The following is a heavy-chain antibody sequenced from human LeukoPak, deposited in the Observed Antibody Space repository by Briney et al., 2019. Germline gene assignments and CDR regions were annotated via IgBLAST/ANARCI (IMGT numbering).Heavy chain of an antibody. V-gene: IGHV3-30*02. Sequence: GGPLRLSCAESGYTFSSYGMHWVRQAPGKGLEWVEFIRYDGSNKYYADSVKGRFTISRDNSKNTLYLQMNSLRAEDTAVYYCAKDRGDSNPFDAFDIWGQRTMVTVSS. J-gene: IGHJ3*02. D-gene: IGHD3-22*01. CDR3: AKDRGDSNPFDAFDI. CDR2: IRYDGSNK. CDR1: GYTFSSYG.